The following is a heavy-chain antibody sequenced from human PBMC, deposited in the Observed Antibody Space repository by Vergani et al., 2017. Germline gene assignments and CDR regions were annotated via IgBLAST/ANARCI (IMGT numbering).Heavy chain of an antibody. Sequence: QVQLVESGGGVVQPGRSLRLSCTSSGFTFSTYAMHWVRQAPGKGLEWVAIIYCDGSKKYYADSVKGRFTISRDNSRNTLDLLMSSLRAEDTAIYYCVREGSYCGSTTCRNPSYVYYYHMDVWGEXP. V-gene: IGHV3-33*01. CDR2: IYCDGSKK. D-gene: IGHD2-21*01. J-gene: IGHJ6*03. CDR3: VREGSYCGSTTCRNPSYVYYYHMDV. CDR1: GFTFSTYA.